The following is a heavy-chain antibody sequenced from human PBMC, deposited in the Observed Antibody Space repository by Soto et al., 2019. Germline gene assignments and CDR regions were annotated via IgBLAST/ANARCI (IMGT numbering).Heavy chain of an antibody. CDR3: ASEKVGYFDY. J-gene: IGHJ4*02. Sequence: PGGSLRLSCAASGFIFRSYGMHWVRQAPGKGLEWVAVIGFDGDDKNYAESVKGRFTTSRDNSRNTLHLQMNSLRAEDTAVYYCASEKVGYFDYWGPGTLVTVSS. CDR1: GFIFRSYG. CDR2: IGFDGDDK. V-gene: IGHV3-33*01. D-gene: IGHD1-26*01.